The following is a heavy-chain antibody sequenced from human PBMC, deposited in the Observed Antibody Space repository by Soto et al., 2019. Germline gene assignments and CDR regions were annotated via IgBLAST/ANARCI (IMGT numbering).Heavy chain of an antibody. CDR3: VKDSDSSSWYRVFDY. J-gene: IGHJ4*02. V-gene: IGHV4-59*08. CDR1: GGSMISYY. D-gene: IGHD6-13*01. CDR2: IYYAGST. Sequence: PSETLSLTCTVSGGSMISYYWSWIRQPPGRGLEWIGFIYYAGSTKYNPSLNSRVTISVDTSKNQFSLTVTSVTAEDTALYHCVKDSDSSSWYRVFDYWGQGTLVTVSS.